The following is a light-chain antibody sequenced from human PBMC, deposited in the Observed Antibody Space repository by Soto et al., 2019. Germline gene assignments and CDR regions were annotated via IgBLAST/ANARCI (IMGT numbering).Light chain of an antibody. CDR2: SAS. CDR3: NRSAPFPAP. V-gene: IGKV1D-12*01. J-gene: IGKJ4*01. CDR1: QGIRSW. Sequence: DIQMTQSPSSVSASVGDRVTITCRASQGIRSWLAWYQQKPGKAPKLLISSASTLQSGVPSRFSGIGSGQDFTLPISGLQPEDFATYFCNRSAPFPAPSGGGTRLEIK.